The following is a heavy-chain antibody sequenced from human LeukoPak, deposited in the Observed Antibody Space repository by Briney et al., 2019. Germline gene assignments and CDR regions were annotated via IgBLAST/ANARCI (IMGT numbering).Heavy chain of an antibody. CDR1: GYSISSGYY. CDR2: IYHSGST. CDR3: ARRNDFWSGYYEGWFDP. Sequence: SETLSLTCAVSGYSISSGYYWGWIRQPPGEGLEWIGSIYHSGSTYYNPSLKSRVTISVDTSKNQFSLKLSSVTAADTAVYYCARRNDFWSGYYEGWFDPWGQGTLVTVSS. J-gene: IGHJ5*02. V-gene: IGHV4-38-2*01. D-gene: IGHD3-3*01.